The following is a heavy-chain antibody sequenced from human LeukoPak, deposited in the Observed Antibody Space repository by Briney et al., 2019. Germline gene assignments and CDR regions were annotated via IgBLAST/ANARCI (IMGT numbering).Heavy chain of an antibody. CDR1: GGSISSYY. CDR2: IYTSGST. J-gene: IGHJ6*03. Sequence: SETLSLTCTVSGGSISSYYWSWIRQPAGKGLEWIGRIYTSGSTNYNPSLKSRVTMSVDTSKNQFSLKLSSVTAADTAVYYCARLYSSGAPPNYYYMDVWGKGTTVTISS. V-gene: IGHV4-4*07. D-gene: IGHD6-19*01. CDR3: ARLYSSGAPPNYYYMDV.